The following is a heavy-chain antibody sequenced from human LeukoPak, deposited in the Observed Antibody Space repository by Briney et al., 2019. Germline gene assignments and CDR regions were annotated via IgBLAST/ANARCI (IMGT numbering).Heavy chain of an antibody. J-gene: IGHJ4*02. CDR2: ISHDVKTT. CDR3: AREGDYGDYVFDY. D-gene: IGHD4-17*01. V-gene: IGHV3-30*04. CDR1: GFSFSDSV. Sequence: GGSLRLSCVASGFSFSDSVIHWVRQAPGKGLEWVAVISHDVKTTYYADSAKGRFTISRDNSRNTVFLQMDSLRAEDTAVYYCAREGDYGDYVFDYWGQGTLVTVSS.